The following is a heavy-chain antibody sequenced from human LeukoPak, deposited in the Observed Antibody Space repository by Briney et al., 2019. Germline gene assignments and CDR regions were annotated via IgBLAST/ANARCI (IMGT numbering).Heavy chain of an antibody. CDR3: ARDRLYCSSTSCYGIYYYYYGMDV. Sequence: PGGSLRLSGAASGFTFSSYSMNWVRQAPGKGLEWVSSISSSSSYIYYADSVKGRFTISRDNAKNSLYLQMNSLRAEDTAVYYCARDRLYCSSTSCYGIYYYYYGMDVWGQGTTVTVSS. V-gene: IGHV3-21*01. D-gene: IGHD2-2*01. CDR1: GFTFSSYS. CDR2: ISSSSSYI. J-gene: IGHJ6*02.